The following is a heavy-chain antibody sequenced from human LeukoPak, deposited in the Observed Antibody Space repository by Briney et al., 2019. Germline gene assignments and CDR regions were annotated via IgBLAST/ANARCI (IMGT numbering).Heavy chain of an antibody. J-gene: IGHJ4*02. CDR2: INPNSGGT. V-gene: IGHV1-2*02. CDR3: ARVGGDYYYGSGSYLPFDY. D-gene: IGHD3-10*01. Sequence: ASVKVSCKASGYTFTGYYMHWVRQAPGQGLEWMGWINPNSGGTNYAQKFQGRVTMTRDTSISAAYMELSRLRSDDTAVYYCARVGGDYYYGSGSYLPFDYWGQGTLVTVSS. CDR1: GYTFTGYY.